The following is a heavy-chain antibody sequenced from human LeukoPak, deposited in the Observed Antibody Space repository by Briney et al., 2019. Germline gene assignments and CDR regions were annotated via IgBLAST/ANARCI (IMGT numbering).Heavy chain of an antibody. D-gene: IGHD6-13*01. CDR2: ISYDGSNK. CDR1: GFTFSTYG. J-gene: IGHJ4*02. V-gene: IGHV3-30*18. CDR3: AKDRSSTWSFDF. Sequence: PGRSLRLSCAASGFTFSTYGMHWVRQAPGKGLEWVAVISYDGSNKYYADSVKGRFTISRDDSKNTLYLQTDSLRPEDTAVYYCAKDRSSTWSFDFWGQGTLVTVSS.